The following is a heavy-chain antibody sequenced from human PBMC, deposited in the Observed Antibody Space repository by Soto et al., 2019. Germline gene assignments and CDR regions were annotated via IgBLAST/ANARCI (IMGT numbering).Heavy chain of an antibody. Sequence: PGGSLRLSCAASGFTFSSYSMNWVRQAPGKWLEWVSSISSSSSYIYYADSVKGRFTISRDNAKNSLYLQMNSLRAEDTAVYYCARDRGVLIVQFYFDYWGQGTLVTVSS. J-gene: IGHJ4*02. CDR2: ISSSSSYI. D-gene: IGHD3-10*01. V-gene: IGHV3-21*01. CDR1: GFTFSSYS. CDR3: ARDRGVLIVQFYFDY.